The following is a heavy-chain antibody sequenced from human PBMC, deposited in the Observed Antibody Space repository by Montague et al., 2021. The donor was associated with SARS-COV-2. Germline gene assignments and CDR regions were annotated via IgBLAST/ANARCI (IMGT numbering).Heavy chain of an antibody. V-gene: IGHV3-7*05. CDR1: GFSFSTFW. Sequence: SLRLSCAASGFSFSTFWMTWVRQAPGKGLEWVASIKPDGSDKYYVESVKGRFTISRDNARNSLYLQLNNLRAEDTAVYYCARGPNWGARWGQGNLVTVSS. CDR3: ARGPNWGAR. CDR2: IKPDGSDK. D-gene: IGHD7-27*01. J-gene: IGHJ4*02.